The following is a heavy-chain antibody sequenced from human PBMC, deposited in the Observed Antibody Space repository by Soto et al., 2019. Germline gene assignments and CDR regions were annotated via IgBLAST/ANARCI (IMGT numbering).Heavy chain of an antibody. J-gene: IGHJ4*02. CDR3: ARVKYCSGGSCYRKHQALDY. D-gene: IGHD2-15*01. CDR2: INPSGGST. Sequence: GASVKVSCKASGYTITSYYMHWVRQAPGQGLEWMGIINPSGGSTSYAQKFQGRVTMTRDTSTSTVYMELSSLRSEDTAVYYCARVKYCSGGSCYRKHQALDYWGQGTLVTVSS. CDR1: GYTITSYY. V-gene: IGHV1-46*03.